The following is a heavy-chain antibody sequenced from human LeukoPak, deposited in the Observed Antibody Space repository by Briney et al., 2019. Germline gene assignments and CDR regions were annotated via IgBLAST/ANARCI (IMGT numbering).Heavy chain of an antibody. V-gene: IGHV3-30*18. CDR1: GFTFSSYG. D-gene: IGHD3-10*01. CDR3: AKESWFGELFPLDY. J-gene: IGHJ4*02. Sequence: GRSLRLSCAASGFTFSSYGMHWVRQAPGKGLEWVAVISYDGSNKYYADSVKGRFTISRDNSKNTLYLQINSLRAEDTAVYYCAKESWFGELFPLDYWGQGTLVTVSS. CDR2: ISYDGSNK.